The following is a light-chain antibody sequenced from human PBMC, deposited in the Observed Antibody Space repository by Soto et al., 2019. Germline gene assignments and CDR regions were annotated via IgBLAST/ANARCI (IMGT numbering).Light chain of an antibody. CDR1: QRGSSSY. CDR2: GAS. Sequence: EIVLTQSPGTLSLSPGESVTISCRASQRGSSSYLAWYQQKPGQAPRLLIYGASSRATGIAFRFSGSGSGTHLARTISILEPEDFAVYSCQQYGSAPWTFGQGTKVEIK. J-gene: IGKJ1*01. V-gene: IGKV3-20*01. CDR3: QQYGSAPWT.